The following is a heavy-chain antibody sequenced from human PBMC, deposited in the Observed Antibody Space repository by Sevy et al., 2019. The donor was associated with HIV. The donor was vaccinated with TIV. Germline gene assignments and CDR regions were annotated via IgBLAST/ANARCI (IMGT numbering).Heavy chain of an antibody. CDR3: ARYYYDSSGYYDYNGMDV. D-gene: IGHD3-22*01. CDR1: GYTFTSYD. CDR2: MNSNSGNT. V-gene: IGHV1-8*01. Sequence: ASVKVSCKASGYTFTSYDINWVRQATGQGLEWMGWMNSNSGNTGYAQKFQGRATMTRNTSISTAYMELSSLRSEDTAVYYCARYYYDSSGYYDYNGMDVWGQGTTVTISS. J-gene: IGHJ6*02.